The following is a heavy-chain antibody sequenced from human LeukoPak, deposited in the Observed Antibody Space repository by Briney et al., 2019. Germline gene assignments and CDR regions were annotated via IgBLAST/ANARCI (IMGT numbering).Heavy chain of an antibody. CDR3: AAGPGYCSSTSCPPDY. D-gene: IGHD2-2*01. CDR2: IYHSGST. Sequence: SETLSLTCTVSGYSISSGYYWGWIRQPPGKGLEWIGSIYHSGSTYYNPSLKSRVTISVDTSKNQFSLNLSSVTAADTAVDYFAAGPGYCSSTSCPPDYWGQGTLVTVSS. J-gene: IGHJ4*02. CDR1: GYSISSGYY. V-gene: IGHV4-38-2*02.